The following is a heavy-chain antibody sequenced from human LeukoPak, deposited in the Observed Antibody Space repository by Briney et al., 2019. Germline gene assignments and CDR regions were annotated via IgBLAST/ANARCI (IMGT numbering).Heavy chain of an antibody. CDR3: ATDRPAYDYVWGSFNDAFDI. D-gene: IGHD3-16*01. CDR2: FDPEDGET. V-gene: IGHV1-24*01. J-gene: IGHJ3*02. Sequence: GASVKVSCKVSGYTLTELSMHRVRQAPGKGLEWMGGFDPEDGETIYAQKFQGRVTMTEDTSTDTAYMELSSLRSEDTAVYYCATDRPAYDYVWGSFNDAFDIWGQGTIVTVSS. CDR1: GYTLTELS.